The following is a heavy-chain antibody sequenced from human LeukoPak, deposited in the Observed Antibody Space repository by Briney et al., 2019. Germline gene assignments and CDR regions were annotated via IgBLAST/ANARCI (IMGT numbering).Heavy chain of an antibody. CDR1: GYSISSGYY. V-gene: IGHV4-38-2*02. J-gene: IGHJ4*02. CDR3: ARLDLGGSRWYDY. Sequence: SETLAVTCTVSGYSISSGYYWVWIRQPPGKGREWIGSIYHSGSTYYNPSLKSRVTISVDTSKNQFSLKLSSVTAADTAVYYCARLDLGGSRWYDYWGQGTLVTVSS. CDR2: IYHSGST. D-gene: IGHD6-13*01.